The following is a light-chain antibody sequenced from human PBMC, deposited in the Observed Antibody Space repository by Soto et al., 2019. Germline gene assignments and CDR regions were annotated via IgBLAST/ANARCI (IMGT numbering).Light chain of an antibody. CDR1: ISDVGGYNY. V-gene: IGLV2-14*01. CDR3: SSYTSSSTYV. CDR2: EVS. J-gene: IGLJ1*01. Sequence: QSALTQPASVSVSPGQSITISFTGTISDVGGYNYVSWYQQHPGKAPKLMIYEVSNRPSGVSNRFSGSKSGNTASLTISGLQAEDEADYYCSSYTSSSTYVFGTGTKVTVL.